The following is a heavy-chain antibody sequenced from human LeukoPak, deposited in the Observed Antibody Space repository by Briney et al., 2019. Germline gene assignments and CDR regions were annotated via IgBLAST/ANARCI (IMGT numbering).Heavy chain of an antibody. CDR3: ANLYYDSSGDDY. D-gene: IGHD3-22*01. CDR1: GFTFSSYG. V-gene: IGHV3-30*18. CDR2: ISYDGSNK. J-gene: IGHJ4*02. Sequence: GGSLRLSCAASGFTFSSYGMHWVRQAPGKGLEWVAVISYDGSNKYYADSVKGRFTISRDNSKNTLYLQMNSLRAEDPAVYYCANLYYDSSGDDYWGQGTLVTVSS.